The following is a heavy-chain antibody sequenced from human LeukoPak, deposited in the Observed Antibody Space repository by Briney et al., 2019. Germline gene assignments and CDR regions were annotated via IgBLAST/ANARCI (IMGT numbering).Heavy chain of an antibody. CDR3: AKLPATTSPVDY. Sequence: PGGSLRLSCAASGFSFSSYDIHWVRQAPGKGLEWVAFIQYDGRNKYYADSVKGRFTISRDTSKNTLYLQMNSLRGEDTAVYYCAKLPATTSPVDYWGQGTLVTVSS. V-gene: IGHV3-30*02. J-gene: IGHJ4*02. D-gene: IGHD2-2*01. CDR2: IQYDGRNK. CDR1: GFSFSSYD.